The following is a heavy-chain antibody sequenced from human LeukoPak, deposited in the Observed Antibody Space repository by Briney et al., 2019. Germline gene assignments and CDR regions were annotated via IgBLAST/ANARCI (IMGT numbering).Heavy chain of an antibody. J-gene: IGHJ4*02. V-gene: IGHV3-66*01. CDR1: GFTFSSSY. D-gene: IGHD6-13*01. CDR3: ARDLEAANTYYFDY. Sequence: PGGSLRLSCAASGFTFSSSYMSWVRQAPGKGLEWGSIISSAGTTYYADSVKGRFTISRDNSKTTVYLQVNSLRDEDTAVYYCARDLEAANTYYFDYWGQGTMVTVSS. CDR2: ISSAGTT.